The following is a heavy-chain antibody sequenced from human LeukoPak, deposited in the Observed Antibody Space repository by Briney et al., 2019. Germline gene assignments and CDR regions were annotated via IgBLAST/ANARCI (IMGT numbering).Heavy chain of an antibody. CDR1: GGSISSYY. CDR2: IYYSGST. V-gene: IGHV4-59*01. Sequence: SETLSLTCTVSGGSISSYYWSWIRQPPGEGLEWIGYIYYSGSTNYNPSLKSRVTISVDTSKNQFSLKLSSVTAADTAVYYCARVQHWFDPWGQGTLVTVSS. CDR3: ARVQHWFDP. J-gene: IGHJ5*02.